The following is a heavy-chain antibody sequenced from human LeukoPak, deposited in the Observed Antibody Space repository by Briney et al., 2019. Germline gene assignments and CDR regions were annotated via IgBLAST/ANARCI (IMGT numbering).Heavy chain of an antibody. CDR3: ARGVRYCGGDCFWFDP. J-gene: IGHJ5*02. Sequence: SETLSLTCTVSGGSISSYYWSWIRQPPGKGLEWIGYIYYSGSTNYNPSLKSRVTISVDTSKNQFSLKLSSVTAADTAVYYCARGVRYCGGDCFWFDPWGQGTLVTVSS. V-gene: IGHV4-59*08. CDR1: GGSISSYY. CDR2: IYYSGST. D-gene: IGHD2-21*02.